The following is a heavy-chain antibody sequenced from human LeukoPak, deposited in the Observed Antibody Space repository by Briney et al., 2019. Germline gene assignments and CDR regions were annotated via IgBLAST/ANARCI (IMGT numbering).Heavy chain of an antibody. Sequence: GSLRLSCAASGFTFSSYWMSWVRQPPGKGLEWIGSICYSGSTYYNPSLKSRVTISVDTSKNRFSLKLSSVTAADTAVYYCASHLARYYYDSSGYSPYWGQGTLVTVSS. CDR1: GFTFSSYW. CDR3: ASHLARYYYDSSGYSPY. V-gene: IGHV4-39*01. CDR2: ICYSGST. J-gene: IGHJ4*02. D-gene: IGHD3-22*01.